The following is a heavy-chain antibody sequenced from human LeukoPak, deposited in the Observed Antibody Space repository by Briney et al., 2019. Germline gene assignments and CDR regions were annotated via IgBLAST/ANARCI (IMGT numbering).Heavy chain of an antibody. J-gene: IGHJ4*02. D-gene: IGHD1-26*01. Sequence: PSETLSLTCTVSSGSISNYYWSGIRQPPGKGLEWIGYIYYSGRTNYNPSLKSRVTISVDTSKDQFSLKLSSVTAADTAVYYCARERVGATGEEFDYWGQGTLVTVSS. CDR1: SGSISNYY. V-gene: IGHV4-59*01. CDR3: ARERVGATGEEFDY. CDR2: IYYSGRT.